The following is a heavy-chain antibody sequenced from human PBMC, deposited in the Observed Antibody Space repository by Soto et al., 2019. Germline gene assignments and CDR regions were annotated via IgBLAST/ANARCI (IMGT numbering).Heavy chain of an antibody. V-gene: IGHV3-53*04. CDR3: ARAPLYYDILTGYPTYYYYMDV. Sequence: GGSLRLSCAASGFTVSSNYMSWVRQAPGKGLEWVSVIYSGGSTYYADSVKGRFTISRHNSKNTLYLQMNSLRAEDTAVYYCARAPLYYDILTGYPTYYYYMDVWGKGTTVTVSS. CDR1: GFTVSSNY. D-gene: IGHD3-9*01. J-gene: IGHJ6*03. CDR2: IYSGGST.